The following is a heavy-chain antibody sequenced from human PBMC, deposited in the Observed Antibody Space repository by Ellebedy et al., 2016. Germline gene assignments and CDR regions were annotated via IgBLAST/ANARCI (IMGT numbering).Heavy chain of an antibody. CDR3: ARGNTIPGPEPLDY. D-gene: IGHD1-14*01. V-gene: IGHV3-66*01. J-gene: IGHJ4*02. CDR1: GFSVSSNY. CDR2: IYAGGTI. Sequence: GESLKISCVISGFSVSSNYLSWVRQAPGKGLEWVSVIYAGGTIYYADSVRGRFTISRDNSKTTLYLQMNRLRAEDTAVYYCARGNTIPGPEPLDYWGQGTLITVSS.